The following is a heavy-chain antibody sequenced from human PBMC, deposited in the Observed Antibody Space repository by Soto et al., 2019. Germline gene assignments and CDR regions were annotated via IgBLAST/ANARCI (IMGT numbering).Heavy chain of an antibody. CDR3: ARVKGIMITFGGIIAEPYYSEY. D-gene: IGHD3-16*02. Sequence: PGKGLEWIGCIYYSGSTYYNPSLKSRVTISVDTSKNQFSLKLSSVTAADTAVYYCARVKGIMITFGGIIAEPYYSEYWGQGTLVT. V-gene: IGHV4-31*02. CDR2: IYYSGST. J-gene: IGHJ4*02.